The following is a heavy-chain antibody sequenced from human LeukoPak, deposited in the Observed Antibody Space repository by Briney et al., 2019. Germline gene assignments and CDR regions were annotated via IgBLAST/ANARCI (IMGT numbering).Heavy chain of an antibody. CDR1: GGSFSDYY. Sequence: SETLSLTCAVYGGSFSDYYWSWIRQPPGKGLEWLGEINHSGSTNYSPSLESRVTISVDTSKNQFSLKLSSVAAADTAVYYCAREPFYYDSSAKPYYFGYWGQGTLVTVSS. V-gene: IGHV4-34*01. D-gene: IGHD3-22*01. CDR3: AREPFYYDSSAKPYYFGY. CDR2: INHSGST. J-gene: IGHJ4*02.